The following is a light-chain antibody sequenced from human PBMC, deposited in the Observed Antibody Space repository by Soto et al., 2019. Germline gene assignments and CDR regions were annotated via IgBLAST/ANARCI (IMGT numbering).Light chain of an antibody. V-gene: IGKV2-24*01. J-gene: IGKJ5*01. CDR3: MQAEQMRT. CDR1: QNLVRSEGNTY. CDR2: KVS. Sequence: LVMTQTPLSSPTSLGQPVSISCKSSQNLVRSEGNTYINWLHQRTGQTPRLLIYKVSHLFSGVPDRFRGSGAGTDFPLHIIRVEAEDVGIYFCMQAEQMRTFGQGTRLEIK.